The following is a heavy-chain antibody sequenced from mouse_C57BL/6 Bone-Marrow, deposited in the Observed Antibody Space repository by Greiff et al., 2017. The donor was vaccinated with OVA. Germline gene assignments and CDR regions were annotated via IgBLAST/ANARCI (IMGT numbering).Heavy chain of an antibody. CDR1: GFSLTSYG. CDR2: IWSDGST. J-gene: IGHJ4*01. Sequence: VQLVESGPGLVAPSQSLSITCTVSGFSLTSYGVHWVRQPPGKGLEWLVVIWSDGSTTYNSALKSRLSISKDNSKSQVFLKMNSLQTDDTAMYYCARHSYYYGSSPYYAMDYWGQGTSVTVSS. CDR3: ARHSYYYGSSPYYAMDY. D-gene: IGHD1-1*01. V-gene: IGHV2-6-1*01.